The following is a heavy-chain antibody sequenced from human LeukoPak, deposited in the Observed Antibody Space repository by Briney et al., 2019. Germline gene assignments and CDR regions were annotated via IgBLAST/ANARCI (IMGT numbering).Heavy chain of an antibody. D-gene: IGHD4-17*01. J-gene: IGHJ4*02. Sequence: ASVKVSCKASGGTFSSYAISWVRQAPGQGLEWMGWISAYNGNTNYAQKLQGRVTMTTDTSTSTAYMELRSLRSDDTAVYYCARGSRAGTVTTKGHFDYWGQGTLVTVSS. CDR1: GGTFSSYA. V-gene: IGHV1-18*01. CDR2: ISAYNGNT. CDR3: ARGSRAGTVTTKGHFDY.